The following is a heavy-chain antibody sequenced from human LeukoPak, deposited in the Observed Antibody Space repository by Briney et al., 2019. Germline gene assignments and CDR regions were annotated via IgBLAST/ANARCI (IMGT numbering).Heavy chain of an antibody. Sequence: SETLSLTCAVYGGSFSGYYWSWIRQPPGKGLEWIGEINHSGSTNYNPSLKSRVTISVDTSKNQFSLKLSSVTAADTAVYYCARGGGCSSTRGSCYYMDAWGKGTTVTVSS. CDR1: GGSFSGYY. CDR3: ARGGGCSSTRGSCYYMDA. V-gene: IGHV4-34*01. D-gene: IGHD2-2*01. J-gene: IGHJ6*03. CDR2: INHSGST.